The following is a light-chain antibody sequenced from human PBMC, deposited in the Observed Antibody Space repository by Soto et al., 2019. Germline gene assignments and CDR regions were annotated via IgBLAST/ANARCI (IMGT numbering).Light chain of an antibody. CDR2: GAS. Sequence: EIVMTQSPATLSASPGERATLSCRASQSVSSNLVWYQQKPGQAPRLLIYGASTRATGISARFSGSGSGTEFPLTISSLQSEDFAVYYCQQYNNWPRTFGQGTKVEIK. V-gene: IGKV3-15*01. J-gene: IGKJ1*01. CDR3: QQYNNWPRT. CDR1: QSVSSN.